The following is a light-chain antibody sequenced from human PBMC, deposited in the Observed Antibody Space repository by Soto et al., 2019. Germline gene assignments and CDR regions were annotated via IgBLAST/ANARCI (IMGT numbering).Light chain of an antibody. Sequence: QSALTQPASVSGSPGQSITISCTGTTTDIGDYNYVSWYQHHSGKAPKLMIYEVSNRPSGVSKRFSGSKSGNTASLTISGLQAEDEADYYCTSYTSSSTLVVFGGGTKSPS. CDR1: TTDIGDYNY. CDR2: EVS. V-gene: IGLV2-14*01. CDR3: TSYTSSSTLVV. J-gene: IGLJ3*02.